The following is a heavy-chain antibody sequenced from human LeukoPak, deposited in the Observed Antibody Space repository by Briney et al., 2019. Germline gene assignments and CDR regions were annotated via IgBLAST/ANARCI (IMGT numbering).Heavy chain of an antibody. J-gene: IGHJ6*02. Sequence: SETLSLTCTVSGGSLSSYYWSWIRQPPGKGLEWIGYIYYSGSTNYNPSLKSRVTISVDTSKNQFSLKLSSVTAADTAVYYCARHRASSYGMDVWGQGTTVTVSS. CDR1: GGSLSSYY. CDR2: IYYSGST. CDR3: ARHRASSYGMDV. V-gene: IGHV4-59*08.